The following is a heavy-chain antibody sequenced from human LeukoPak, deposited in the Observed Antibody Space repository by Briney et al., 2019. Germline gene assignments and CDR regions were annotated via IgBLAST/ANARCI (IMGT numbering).Heavy chain of an antibody. CDR3: ARRGLAARGWFDP. Sequence: GGSLRLSCAASGFTFSSYWMHWVRQAPGQGLVWVSRINRDGSRTSYADSVKGRFTISRDKSKNTLYLQMNSLRAEDTAVYYCARRGLAARGWFDPWGQGTLVTVSS. CDR1: GFTFSSYW. CDR2: INRDGSRT. V-gene: IGHV3-74*01. D-gene: IGHD6-6*01. J-gene: IGHJ5*02.